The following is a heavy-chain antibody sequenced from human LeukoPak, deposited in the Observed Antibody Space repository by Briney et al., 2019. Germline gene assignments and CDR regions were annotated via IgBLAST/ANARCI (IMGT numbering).Heavy chain of an antibody. CDR2: TYYRSKWYN. D-gene: IGHD3-16*01. J-gene: IGHJ5*02. CDR1: GDTVSNNTAA. V-gene: IGHV6-1*01. Sequence: SQTLSLTCAISGDTVSNNTAAWSWIRQSPSRGLELLGRTYYRSKWYNNYAVSVKSRVTFNTDTSKNQVFLQLKSVTPEDTAVYYCAREAYITFDPWGQGTLVTVSS. CDR3: AREAYITFDP.